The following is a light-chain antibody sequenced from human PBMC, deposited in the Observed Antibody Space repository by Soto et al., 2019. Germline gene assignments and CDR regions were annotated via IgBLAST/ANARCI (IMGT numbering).Light chain of an antibody. CDR1: QSISSGY. J-gene: IGKJ4*01. CDR2: GAS. CDR3: QQYGGSPLVT. Sequence: ETVVTQSPGTLSFSPGERATLSCRASQSISSGYLAWYQQRPGQAPRLLISGASNRATGIPDRFSGSGSGTDFPLTISRLEPEDFAVYYCQQYGGSPLVTFGGGTKVEIK. V-gene: IGKV3-20*01.